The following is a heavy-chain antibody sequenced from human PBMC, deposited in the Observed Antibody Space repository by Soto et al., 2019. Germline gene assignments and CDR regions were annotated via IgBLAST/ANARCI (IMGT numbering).Heavy chain of an antibody. CDR2: INGSSSTM. Sequence: EVQLVESGGGLVQRGGSLRLSCAASGFTFGIYSMNWVRQAPGKGLEWISYINGSSSTMYYADSVKGRFIISRDNAANSLYLQMNILRDADTAVYYCARGDRFRCSGDRCFSDGLFLSWGQGTLVTVSS. CDR1: GFTFGIYS. D-gene: IGHD2-15*01. J-gene: IGHJ5*02. V-gene: IGHV3-48*02. CDR3: ARGDRFRCSGDRCFSDGLFLS.